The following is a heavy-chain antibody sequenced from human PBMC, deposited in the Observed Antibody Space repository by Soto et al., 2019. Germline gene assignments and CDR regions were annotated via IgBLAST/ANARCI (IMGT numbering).Heavy chain of an antibody. J-gene: IGHJ5*02. CDR2: ISAYNGNT. CDR3: AVAVAVKGWFDP. V-gene: IGHV1-18*04. D-gene: IGHD2-15*01. CDR1: GYTFTSYG. Sequence: ASVKVSCKASGYTFTSYGISWVRQAPGQGLEWMGWISAYNGNTNYAQKLKGRVTMTTDTSTSTAYMELRSLRSEDKAVYYCAVAVAVKGWFDPWGQGTLVTVSS.